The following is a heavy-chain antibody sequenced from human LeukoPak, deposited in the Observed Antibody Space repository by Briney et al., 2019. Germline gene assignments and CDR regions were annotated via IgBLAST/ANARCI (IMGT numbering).Heavy chain of an antibody. V-gene: IGHV3-33*01. J-gene: IGHJ3*02. Sequence: GGSLRLSCAASGFTFSSYGMHWVRQAPDKGLEWVAVIWYDGSNKYYADSVKGRFTISRDNSKNTLYLQMNSLRAEDTAVYYCARYHEGYCSGGSCYGGYAFDIWGQGTMVTVSS. CDR3: ARYHEGYCSGGSCYGGYAFDI. CDR1: GFTFSSYG. CDR2: IWYDGSNK. D-gene: IGHD2-15*01.